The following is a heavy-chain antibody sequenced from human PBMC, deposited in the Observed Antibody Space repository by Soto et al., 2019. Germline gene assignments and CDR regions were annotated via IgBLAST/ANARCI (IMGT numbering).Heavy chain of an antibody. CDR1: GFTFSSYS. CDR3: ARDDAAGWFDP. Sequence: EVQLVESGGGLVQPGGSLRLSCAASGFTFSSYSMNWVRQAPGKGLEWVSYISSSSSTIYYADSVKGRFTISRDNAKNSLELQMNSLRAEDTAVYYCARDDAAGWFDPGGQGTLVTVSS. J-gene: IGHJ5*02. V-gene: IGHV3-48*01. D-gene: IGHD3-10*01. CDR2: ISSSSSTI.